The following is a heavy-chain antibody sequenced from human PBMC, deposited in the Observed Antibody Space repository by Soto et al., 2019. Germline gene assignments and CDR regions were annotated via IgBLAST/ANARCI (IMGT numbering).Heavy chain of an antibody. V-gene: IGHV3-30*18. Sequence: QVQLVESGGGEVQPGRSLTISCAASGFTFNTYGMHWVRQTPGKGLEWVAVISYDGTNKFYSDSVKGRFTISRDNFKNTLTLQMNSLRADDAAVYSCAKDLQSYGDYDYYCYGMDVWGLGTRVTVSS. D-gene: IGHD4-17*01. J-gene: IGHJ6*02. CDR3: AKDLQSYGDYDYYCYGMDV. CDR1: GFTFNTYG. CDR2: ISYDGTNK.